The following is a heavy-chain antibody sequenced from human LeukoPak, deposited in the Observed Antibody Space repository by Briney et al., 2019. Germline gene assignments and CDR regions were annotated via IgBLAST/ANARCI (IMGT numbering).Heavy chain of an antibody. CDR1: GFTFSSYW. V-gene: IGHV3-74*01. J-gene: IGHJ4*02. CDR3: ARGDIAVVPAAGIDY. Sequence: PGGSLRLSCAASGFTFSSYWMHWVRQAPGKGLVWVSRINSDGSSTSYADSVKGRFTISRDNAKDTLYLQMNSLRAEDTAVYYCARGDIAVVPAAGIDYWGQGTLVTVSS. CDR2: INSDGSST. D-gene: IGHD2-2*01.